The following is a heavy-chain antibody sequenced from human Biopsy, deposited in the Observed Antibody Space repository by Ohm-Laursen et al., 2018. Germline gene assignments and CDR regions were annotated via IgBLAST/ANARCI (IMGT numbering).Heavy chain of an antibody. J-gene: IGHJ5*02. CDR2: LNPVSGNS. CDR3: GRAVRNQLLTDP. CDR1: GYTFTSYD. D-gene: IGHD1-7*01. V-gene: IGHV1-8*01. Sequence: ASVKVSCKASGYTFTSYDITWVRQASGQGPEWIGWLNPVSGNSNFGQKFRGRVTVTSDTSISTAYMELSGLTPDDTATYYCGRAVRNQLLTDPWGQGTLVTVTS.